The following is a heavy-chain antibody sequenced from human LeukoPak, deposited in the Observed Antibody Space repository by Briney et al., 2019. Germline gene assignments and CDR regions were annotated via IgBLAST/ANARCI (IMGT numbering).Heavy chain of an antibody. Sequence: SETLSLTCTVSGGSISSGGYSWSWIRQHPGKGLEWIGYIYYSGSTYYNPSLKSRVTISVDTSKNQFSLKLSSVTAADTAVYYCASGIAAFPVDPWGRGTLVTVSS. J-gene: IGHJ4*02. V-gene: IGHV4-31*03. CDR2: IYYSGST. CDR1: GGSISSGGYS. D-gene: IGHD6-13*01. CDR3: ASGIAAFPVDP.